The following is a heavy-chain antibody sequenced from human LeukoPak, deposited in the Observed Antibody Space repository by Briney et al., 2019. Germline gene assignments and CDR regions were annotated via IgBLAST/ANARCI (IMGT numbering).Heavy chain of an antibody. CDR1: GGTFSSYA. D-gene: IGHD6-19*01. J-gene: IGHJ6*03. CDR2: IIPVFGTA. CDR3: AINPWGSSGKRYYYMDV. Sequence: SVKVSCKASGGTFSSYAISWVRQAPGQGLEWMGGIIPVFGTANYAQKFQGRVTITADESTSTAYMELSSLRSEDTAVYYCAINPWGSSGKRYYYMDVWGKGTTVTISS. V-gene: IGHV1-69*13.